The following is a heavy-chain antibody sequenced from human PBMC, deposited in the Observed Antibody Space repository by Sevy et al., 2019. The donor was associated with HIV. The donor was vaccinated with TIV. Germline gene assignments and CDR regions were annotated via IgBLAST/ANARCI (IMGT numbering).Heavy chain of an antibody. J-gene: IGHJ4*02. CDR2: CPFGFGEI. CDR1: GFTFSKYS. CDR3: AREGCTKPHDY. V-gene: IGHV3-23*01. Sequence: GGSLKLSCAPSGFTFSKYSMSWVRQPPGKGLEGSSTCPFGFGEINHADPVKGRFTISRDNSKNSLYLQMNNLRAEDTAVYYCAREGCTKPHDYWGQGTLVTVSS. D-gene: IGHD2-8*01.